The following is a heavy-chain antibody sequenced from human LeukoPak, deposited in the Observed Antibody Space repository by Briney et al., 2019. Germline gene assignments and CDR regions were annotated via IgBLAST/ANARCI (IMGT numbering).Heavy chain of an antibody. CDR3: ASFSSGSGSLDY. CDR1: SGSFANYY. Sequence: SETLSLTCAVYSGSFANYYWNWIRQPPGKGLEWIGEINHRGSTNYNPSLKSRVTISVDTSKNHFSLRLSSVTAADTAVYYCASFSSGSGSLDYWGQGTLVTVSS. J-gene: IGHJ4*02. V-gene: IGHV4-34*01. D-gene: IGHD3-10*01. CDR2: INHRGST.